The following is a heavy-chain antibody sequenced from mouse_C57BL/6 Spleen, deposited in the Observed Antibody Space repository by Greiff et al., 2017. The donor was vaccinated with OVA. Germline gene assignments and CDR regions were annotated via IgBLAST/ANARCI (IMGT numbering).Heavy chain of an antibody. V-gene: IGHV14-1*01. CDR1: GFNIKDYY. D-gene: IGHD2-1*01. CDR2: IDPEDGDT. J-gene: IGHJ2*01. Sequence: EVQLQQSGAELVRPGASVKLSCTASGFNIKDYYMHWVKQRPEQGLERIGRIDPEDGDTEYSPTFLGTATMNAETSYNTAYLQLSSLTSEDTSVYSCTSNYAVYWGQGTTLTVSS. CDR3: TSNYAVY.